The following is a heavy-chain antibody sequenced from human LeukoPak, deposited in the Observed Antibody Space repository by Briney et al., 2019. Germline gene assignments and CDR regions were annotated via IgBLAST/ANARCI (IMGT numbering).Heavy chain of an antibody. D-gene: IGHD3-3*01. V-gene: IGHV1-8*01. CDR3: ARGYDFWSGYGSMGDY. J-gene: IGHJ4*02. Sequence: ASVKVSCKASGYTFTSYDINWVRQATGQGLEWMGWMNPNSGNTGYAQKFQGRVTMTRNTSISTAYMELSSLRSGDTAVYYCARGYDFWSGYGSMGDYWGQGTLVTVSS. CDR1: GYTFTSYD. CDR2: MNPNSGNT.